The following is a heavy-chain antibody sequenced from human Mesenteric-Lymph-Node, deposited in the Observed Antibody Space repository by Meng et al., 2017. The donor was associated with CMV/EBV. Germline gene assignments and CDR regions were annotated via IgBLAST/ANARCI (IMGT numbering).Heavy chain of an antibody. Sequence: GESLKISCAASGFTFSSYAMHWVRQAPGKGLEWVSYISSSGSTIYYADSVKGRFTISRDNAKNSLYLQMNSLRAEDTAVYYCASVRYCSSTSCSAPWGQGTLVTVSS. CDR2: ISSSGSTI. CDR1: GFTFSSYA. D-gene: IGHD2-2*01. CDR3: ASVRYCSSTSCSAP. J-gene: IGHJ5*02. V-gene: IGHV3-48*03.